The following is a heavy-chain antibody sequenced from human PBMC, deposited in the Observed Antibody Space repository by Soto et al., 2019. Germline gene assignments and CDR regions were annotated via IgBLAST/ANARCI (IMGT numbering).Heavy chain of an antibody. V-gene: IGHV3-23*01. CDR2: ISGSGGST. CDR3: AFVDTAMVTWDY. D-gene: IGHD5-18*01. CDR1: GFTFSSYA. J-gene: IGHJ4*02. Sequence: GGSLRLSCAASGFTFSSYAMSWVRQAPGKGLEWVSAISGSGGSTYYADSVKGRFTISRDNSKNTLYLQMNSLRAEDTAVYYCAFVDTAMVTWDYWGQGTLVTVS.